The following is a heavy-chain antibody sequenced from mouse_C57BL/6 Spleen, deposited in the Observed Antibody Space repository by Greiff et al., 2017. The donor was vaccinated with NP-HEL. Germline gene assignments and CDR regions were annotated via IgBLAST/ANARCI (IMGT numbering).Heavy chain of an antibody. CDR1: GFTFSDYY. J-gene: IGHJ3*01. CDR3: ASSSFYYDYVAWFAY. V-gene: IGHV5-12*01. Sequence: DVKLVESGGGLVQPGGSLKLSCAASGFTFSDYYMYWVRQTPEKRLEWVAYISNGGGSTYYPDTVKGRFTISRDNAKNTLYLQMSRLKSEDTAMYYCASSSFYYDYVAWFAYWGQGTLVTVSA. CDR2: ISNGGGST. D-gene: IGHD2-4*01.